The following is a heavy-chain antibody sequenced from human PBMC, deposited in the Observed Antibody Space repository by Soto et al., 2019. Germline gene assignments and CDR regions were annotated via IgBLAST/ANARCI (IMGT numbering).Heavy chain of an antibody. CDR3: ARDIRGYSRAFDF. CDR2: IYSSGST. CDR1: GDSVSSYNYY. J-gene: IGHJ4*02. V-gene: IGHV4-61*01. D-gene: IGHD5-18*01. Sequence: SETLSLTCTVSGDSVSSYNYYWTWIRQSPGKGLEWVGYIYSSGSTKYNPPLKSRVTISLHTSSNQFSLNLTSVTAADTAVYYCARDIRGYSRAFDFWGQGTLVT.